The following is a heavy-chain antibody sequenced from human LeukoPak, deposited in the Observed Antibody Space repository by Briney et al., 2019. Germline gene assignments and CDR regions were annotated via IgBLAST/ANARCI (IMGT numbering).Heavy chain of an antibody. V-gene: IGHV3-72*01. CDR3: ARGHCSGGNCYSGAY. Sequence: GGSLRISCAAPRFTLSDHYMDWVRQAPGKGLEWVGCSRNKANSYTTEYVASVKGRFTISRDDSKNSLDLQMNSLKTEDTAVYYCARGHCSGGNCYSGAYWGQGTLVTVSS. D-gene: IGHD2-15*01. CDR2: SRNKANSYTT. J-gene: IGHJ4*02. CDR1: RFTLSDHY.